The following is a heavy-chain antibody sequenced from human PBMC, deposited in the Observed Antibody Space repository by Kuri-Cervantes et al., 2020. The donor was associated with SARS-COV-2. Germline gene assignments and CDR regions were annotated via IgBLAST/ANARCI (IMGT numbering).Heavy chain of an antibody. J-gene: IGHJ4*02. D-gene: IGHD3-22*01. CDR1: GFTFSSYS. V-gene: IGHV3-21*05. CDR3: AREGYYGGSGFYDY. Sequence: GESLKISCAASGFTFSSYSMNWVRQAPGKGLEWISYITSSSSIYYAVSVKGRFTISRDNAKNSLNLQMNSLRAEDTAMYYCAREGYYGGSGFYDYWGQGTLVTVSS. CDR2: ITSSSSI.